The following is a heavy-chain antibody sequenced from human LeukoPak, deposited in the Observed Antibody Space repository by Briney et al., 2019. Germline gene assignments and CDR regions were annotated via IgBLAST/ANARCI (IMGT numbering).Heavy chain of an antibody. CDR2: IYYSGIT. J-gene: IGHJ4*02. D-gene: IGHD3-22*01. CDR1: GGSISSYY. Sequence: SETLSLTCTVSGGSISSYYWSWIRQPPGKGLEWIGYIYYSGITNYNPSLKSRVTISVDTSKNQFSLNLSSVTAADTAVYYCARLGYDSSGYYSYYFDYWGQGTLVTVSS. V-gene: IGHV4-59*01. CDR3: ARLGYDSSGYYSYYFDY.